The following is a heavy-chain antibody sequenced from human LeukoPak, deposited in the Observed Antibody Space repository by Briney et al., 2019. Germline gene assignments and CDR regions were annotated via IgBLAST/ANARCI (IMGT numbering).Heavy chain of an antibody. V-gene: IGHV1-8*01. CDR1: GYTFTRYD. CDR3: ARRCSGGSCYSFDY. D-gene: IGHD2-15*01. Sequence: ASVKVSCKASGYTFTRYDINWVRQATGQGLEWMGWMNPHSGNTGYAQKFQGRVTMTRDTSTSTAYMELRSLRSDDTAVYYCARRCSGGSCYSFDYWGQGTLVTVSS. J-gene: IGHJ4*02. CDR2: MNPHSGNT.